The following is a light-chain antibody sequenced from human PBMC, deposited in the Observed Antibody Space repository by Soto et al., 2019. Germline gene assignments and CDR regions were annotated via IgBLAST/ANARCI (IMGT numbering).Light chain of an antibody. CDR2: EVS. CDR3: SSYTSSTTLGV. J-gene: IGLJ3*02. Sequence: QSALTQPASVSGSPGQSITISCTRTNSDVGGYEYVSWYQQHPGKAPKLMIYEVSHRPSGVSNRFSGSRSGNTASLTISGLQAEDEADYYCSSYTSSTTLGVFGGGTKLTVL. V-gene: IGLV2-14*01. CDR1: NSDVGGYEY.